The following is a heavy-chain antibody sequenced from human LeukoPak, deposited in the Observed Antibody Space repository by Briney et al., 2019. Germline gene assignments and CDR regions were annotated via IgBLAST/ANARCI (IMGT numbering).Heavy chain of an antibody. V-gene: IGHV3-48*01. J-gene: IGHJ6*04. Sequence: GGSLRLSCAASGFTISNYNMNWLRQAPGKGLEWVSHISSSGRSIYYADSVRGRFATSRDNVWNSLYLQMNSLRAEDTAVYYCARRITISGVGYMDVWGKGTTVTVSP. D-gene: IGHD3-3*01. CDR2: ISSSGRSI. CDR1: GFTISNYN. CDR3: ARRITISGVGYMDV.